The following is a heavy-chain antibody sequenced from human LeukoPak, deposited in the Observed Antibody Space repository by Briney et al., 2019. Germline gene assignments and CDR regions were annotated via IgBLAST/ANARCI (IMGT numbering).Heavy chain of an antibody. D-gene: IGHD3-9*01. J-gene: IGHJ6*02. Sequence: GGSLRLSCAASGFTFSSYEMNWVRQAPGKGLEWVSYISSSGSTIYYADSVKGRFTISRDNAKNSLYLQMNSLRAEDTAVYYCARALYYDILTGYFHRYYYYSMDVWGQGTTVTVSS. CDR2: ISSSGSTI. CDR3: ARALYYDILTGYFHRYYYYSMDV. CDR1: GFTFSSYE. V-gene: IGHV3-48*03.